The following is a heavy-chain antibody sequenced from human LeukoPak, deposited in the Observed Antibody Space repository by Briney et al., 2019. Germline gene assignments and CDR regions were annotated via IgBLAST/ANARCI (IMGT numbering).Heavy chain of an antibody. CDR2: MNPNSGNT. J-gene: IGHJ5*02. Sequence: ASVKVSCKASGYTFTSYDINWVRQATGQGLEWMGWMNPNSGNTGYAQKFQGRVTMTRNTSISTAYMELSGLRSEDTAVYYCARGPSRITMVRGVKNWFDPWGQGTLVTVSS. D-gene: IGHD3-10*01. CDR1: GYTFTSYD. V-gene: IGHV1-8*01. CDR3: ARGPSRITMVRGVKNWFDP.